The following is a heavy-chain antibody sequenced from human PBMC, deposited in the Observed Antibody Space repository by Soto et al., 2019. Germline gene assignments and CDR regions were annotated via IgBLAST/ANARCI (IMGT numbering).Heavy chain of an antibody. J-gene: IGHJ3*02. D-gene: IGHD6-13*01. CDR1: GFSLSTSGVG. V-gene: IGHV2-5*02. Sequence: QITLKESGPPLVKPTQTLTLTCTFSGFSLSTSGVGVGWIRQPPGKALEWLALIYWDDDKRYSPSLKSRLTITKDTSKNQVVLTMTNMDPVDTATYYCAHRRSPAAGTWGDAFDIWGQGTMVTVSS. CDR2: IYWDDDK. CDR3: AHRRSPAAGTWGDAFDI.